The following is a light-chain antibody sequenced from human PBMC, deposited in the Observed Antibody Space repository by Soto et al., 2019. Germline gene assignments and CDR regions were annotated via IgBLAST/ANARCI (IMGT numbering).Light chain of an antibody. CDR2: DAS. CDR3: QQSDSYPLT. Sequence: DIGMNQTPCTLSAPEGERFASSFRASQTISTWLAWYQHKPGKAPNLLIYDASTLMSGVPSRFSGSGSGTEFTLTISSLHPGAFATYCCQQSDSYPLTFAEGTRLEIK. V-gene: IGKV1-5*01. CDR1: QTISTW. J-gene: IGKJ5*01.